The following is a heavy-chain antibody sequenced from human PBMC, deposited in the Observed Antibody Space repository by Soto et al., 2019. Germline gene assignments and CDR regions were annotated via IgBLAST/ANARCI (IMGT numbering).Heavy chain of an antibody. D-gene: IGHD3-3*01. CDR1: GFTFSTYA. Sequence: GGSLRLSCAASGFTFSTYAMSWVRQAPGKGLEWVSAISGSGVDTYYADSVKGRSTISRDNSKNTLFLQVNSLRVDDTAVYYCVKEIRIFGVVIFDYWGQGTLATVSS. CDR3: VKEIRIFGVVIFDY. V-gene: IGHV3-23*01. CDR2: ISGSGVDT. J-gene: IGHJ4*02.